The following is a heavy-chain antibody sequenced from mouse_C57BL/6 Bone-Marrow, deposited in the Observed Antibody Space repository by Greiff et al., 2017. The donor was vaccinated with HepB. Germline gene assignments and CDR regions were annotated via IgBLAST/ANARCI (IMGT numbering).Heavy chain of an antibody. Sequence: VQLQQPGAELVKPGASVKLSCKASGYTFTSYWMHWVKQRPGQGLEWIGMIHPNSGSTNYNEKFKSKATLTVDKSSSPDYMQLSSLKCEDSAVYYCARSEYGYDRFAYWGQGTLVTVSA. CDR2: IHPNSGST. CDR1: GYTFTSYW. V-gene: IGHV1-64*01. D-gene: IGHD2-2*01. J-gene: IGHJ3*01. CDR3: ARSEYGYDRFAY.